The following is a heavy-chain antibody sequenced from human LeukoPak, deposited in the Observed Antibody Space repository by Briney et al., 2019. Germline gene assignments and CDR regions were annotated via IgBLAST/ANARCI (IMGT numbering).Heavy chain of an antibody. D-gene: IGHD1-1*01. CDR3: ARWGTTGTYGVGYYFDS. Sequence: LGESLKISCKGSGYSFTDYWIGWVRQMPGKGLEWMGIIYPGCSTTRYSPSFQGQVTISADKSISTAYLQWSSLRASDTAMYYCARWGTTGTYGVGYYFDSWGQGTLVTVSS. CDR2: IYPGCSTT. V-gene: IGHV5-51*01. J-gene: IGHJ4*02. CDR1: GYSFTDYW.